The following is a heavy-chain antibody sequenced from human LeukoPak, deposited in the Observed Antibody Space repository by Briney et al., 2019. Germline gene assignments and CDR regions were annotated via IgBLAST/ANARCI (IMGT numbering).Heavy chain of an antibody. Sequence: ASVKVSCKASGYTFITFAMNWVRQAPGQRLEWMGWINAGDGKTKYAQKFQGRVTITRDTSASTAYMELSSLRSEDTAVYYCARASGSHDWFDPWGQGTLVTVSS. CDR3: ARASGSHDWFDP. CDR2: INAGDGKT. CDR1: GYTFITFA. J-gene: IGHJ5*02. D-gene: IGHD1-26*01. V-gene: IGHV1-3*01.